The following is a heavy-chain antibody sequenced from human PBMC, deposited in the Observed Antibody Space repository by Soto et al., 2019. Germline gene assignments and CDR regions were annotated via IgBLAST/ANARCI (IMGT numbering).Heavy chain of an antibody. CDR1: GYNFNGYY. J-gene: IGHJ4*02. CDR3: EKVISTIGSKQWLAQTKHQALDY. CDR2: MNPNTGGA. Sequence: QVNLVQSGAEVKKPGASVKVSCKASGYNFNGYYIHWVRQAPGQGLEWMGWMNPNTGGANYAQKFQGKVIMTTDTSISTAYLELRSLTSDDTAVYYCEKVISTIGSKQWLAQTKHQALDYWGQGTLVTVSS. V-gene: IGHV1-2*02. D-gene: IGHD6-19*01.